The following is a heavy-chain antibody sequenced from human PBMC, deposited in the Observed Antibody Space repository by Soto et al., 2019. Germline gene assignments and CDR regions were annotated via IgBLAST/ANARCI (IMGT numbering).Heavy chain of an antibody. V-gene: IGHV4-31*03. CDR3: ARVGTGDAFDI. D-gene: IGHD2-8*02. J-gene: IGHJ3*02. CDR2: IYYSGST. CDR1: GGSISSGGYY. Sequence: QVQLQESGPGLVKPSQTLSLTCTVSGGSISSGGYYWSWIRQHPGKGLEWIGYIYYSGSTYYNPSLMGRVTISVDTAKNQFTLKLSSVTAADTAVYYCARVGTGDAFDIWGQGTMVTVSS.